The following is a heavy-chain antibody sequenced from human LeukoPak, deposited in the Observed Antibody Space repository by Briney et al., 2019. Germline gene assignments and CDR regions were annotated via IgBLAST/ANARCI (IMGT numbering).Heavy chain of an antibody. D-gene: IGHD3-9*01. CDR1: GGSISSSSYY. Sequence: TSETLSLTCTVSGGSISSSSYYWGWIRQPPGKGLEWIGSIYYSGSTYYNPSLKSRVTTSVDTSKNQFSLQLRSVTAADTAVYYCARPLLTGYRCDTFDIWGQGTMVAVSS. V-gene: IGHV4-39*01. CDR3: ARPLLTGYRCDTFDI. CDR2: IYYSGST. J-gene: IGHJ3*02.